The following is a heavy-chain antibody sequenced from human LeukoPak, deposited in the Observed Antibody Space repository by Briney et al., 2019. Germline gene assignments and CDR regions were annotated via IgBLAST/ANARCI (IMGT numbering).Heavy chain of an antibody. CDR1: GYAFTNYA. CDR3: ATEERGWYDY. Sequence: APVKVCSMPSGYAFTNYAISSVRQAPGQGLEWMGWISVYNGNTDYAQKLQGRVTMTADTSTSTAYMELRSLRSDDTAVYYCATEERGWYDYWGQGTLVTVSS. D-gene: IGHD6-19*01. V-gene: IGHV1-18*01. CDR2: ISVYNGNT. J-gene: IGHJ4*02.